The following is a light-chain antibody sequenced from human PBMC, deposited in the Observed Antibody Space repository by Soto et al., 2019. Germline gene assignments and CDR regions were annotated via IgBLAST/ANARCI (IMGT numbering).Light chain of an antibody. Sequence: ELVLTPSPGTPSLSPGERATPSCRASQSVSNNYLAWYQQKPGQAPRLLIYGASNRATGIPDRFSGSGSGTDFTLTISRLEPEDFAVYYCQQYGSSGTFGQGTKVDIK. V-gene: IGKV3-20*01. J-gene: IGKJ1*01. CDR2: GAS. CDR3: QQYGSSGT. CDR1: QSVSNNY.